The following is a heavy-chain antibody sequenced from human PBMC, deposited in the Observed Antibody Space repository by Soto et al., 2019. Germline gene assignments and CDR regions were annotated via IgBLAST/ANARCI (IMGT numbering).Heavy chain of an antibody. D-gene: IGHD3-3*01. CDR1: GYTFTSYY. Sequence: GASVKVSCKASGYTFTSYYIHWVRQAPGQGLEWMGIINPSGGSTTYARKFQGRVSMTRDTSTSTDYMELTSLRSEDTAVFYCARAPSSDYGMDVWGQGTTVTAP. V-gene: IGHV1-46*01. CDR3: ARAPSSDYGMDV. CDR2: INPSGGST. J-gene: IGHJ6*02.